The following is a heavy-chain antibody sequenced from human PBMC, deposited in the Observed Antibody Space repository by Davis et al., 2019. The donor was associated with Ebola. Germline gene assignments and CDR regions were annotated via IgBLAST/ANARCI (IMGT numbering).Heavy chain of an antibody. CDR3: ARTLGYCSGGSCSYDAFDI. J-gene: IGHJ3*02. CDR2: IYPGDSDT. Sequence: GESLKISCKGSGYSFTSYWIGWVRQMPGKGLEWMGIIYPGDSDTRYSPSFQGQVTISADKSISTAYLQWSSLKASDTAMYYCARTLGYCSGGSCSYDAFDIWGQGTMVTVSS. D-gene: IGHD2-15*01. CDR1: GYSFTSYW. V-gene: IGHV5-51*01.